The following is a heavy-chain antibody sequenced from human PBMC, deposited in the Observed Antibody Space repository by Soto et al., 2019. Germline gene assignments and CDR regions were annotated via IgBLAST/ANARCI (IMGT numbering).Heavy chain of an antibody. CDR3: ARDPGNWNDGRHYYYYGMDV. J-gene: IGHJ6*02. CDR2: IIPIFGTA. D-gene: IGHD1-1*01. CDR1: GGTFSSYA. Sequence: ASVKVSCKASGGTFSSYAISWVRQAPGQGLEWMGGIIPIFGTANYAQKFQGRVTITADKSTSTAYMELSSLRSEDTAVYYCARDPGNWNDGRHYYYYGMDVWGQGTTLTVSS. V-gene: IGHV1-69*06.